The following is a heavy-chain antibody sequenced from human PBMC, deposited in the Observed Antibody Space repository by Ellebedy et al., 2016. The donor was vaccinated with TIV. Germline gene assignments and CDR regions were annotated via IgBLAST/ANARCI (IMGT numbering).Heavy chain of an antibody. CDR3: ARESFLGGAMVPYFDY. CDR2: IGSRSEYK. CDR1: GFTFSSYN. D-gene: IGHD1-26*01. Sequence: PGGSLRLSCSASGFTFSSYNINWVRQAPGKGLEWLSAIGSRSEYKFYTDSVKGRFTIARDNSKNTLWLQMNSLRDEDTAVYYCARESFLGGAMVPYFDYWGQGTLVTVSS. J-gene: IGHJ4*02. V-gene: IGHV3-21*01.